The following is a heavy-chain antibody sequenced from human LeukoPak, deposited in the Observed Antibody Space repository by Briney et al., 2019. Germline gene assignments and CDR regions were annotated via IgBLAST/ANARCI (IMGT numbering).Heavy chain of an antibody. CDR2: IIPIFGTA. V-gene: IGHV1-69*13. Sequence: GASVKVSCKASGGTFSSYAISWVRQAPGQGLEWMGGIIPIFGTANYAQKFQGRVTITADESTSTAYMELSSLRSEDTAVYYGARDNGMATMPFDYWGQGTLVTVSS. D-gene: IGHD5-24*01. J-gene: IGHJ4*02. CDR1: GGTFSSYA. CDR3: ARDNGMATMPFDY.